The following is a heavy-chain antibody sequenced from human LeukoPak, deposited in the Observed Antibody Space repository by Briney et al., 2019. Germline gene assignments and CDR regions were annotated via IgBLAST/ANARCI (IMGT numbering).Heavy chain of an antibody. CDR1: GFTFSDYY. CDR2: IGGGGGDK. J-gene: IGHJ4*02. Sequence: GGSLRLSCTASGFTFSDYYMSWIRQSPGKGLEWLSHIGGGGGDKNYADSVKSRFTISRDNARNSLYLQMNSLTIEDTAIYYCATDIRAVGDSRYFDYWGRGTLVTVSS. D-gene: IGHD3-9*01. V-gene: IGHV3-11*01. CDR3: ATDIRAVGDSRYFDY.